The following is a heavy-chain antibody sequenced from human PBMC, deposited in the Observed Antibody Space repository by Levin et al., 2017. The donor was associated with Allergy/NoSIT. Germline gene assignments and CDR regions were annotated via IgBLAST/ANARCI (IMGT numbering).Heavy chain of an antibody. CDR3: ARDLPILDYGDYYFDN. CDR1: GYTFSTYG. D-gene: IGHD4-17*01. Sequence: ASVKVSCKASGYTFSTYGLTWVRQAPGQGLEWMGWISAYNGDTKYAQKFQGRVTMTTDTSTSTGYMELRSLRFDDTAVYFCARDLPILDYGDYYFDNWGQGTLVTVSS. J-gene: IGHJ4*02. CDR2: ISAYNGDT. V-gene: IGHV1-18*01.